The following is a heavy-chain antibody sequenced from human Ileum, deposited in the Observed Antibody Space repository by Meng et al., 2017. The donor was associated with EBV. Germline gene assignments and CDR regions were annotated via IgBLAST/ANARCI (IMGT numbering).Heavy chain of an antibody. CDR3: AGDPHSGSPH. J-gene: IGHJ4*02. D-gene: IGHD1-26*01. CDR2: MSYSGST. Sequence: QVQLQESGPGLVKPSETLSLTCTVSGGSDSSAHSFWTWIRQPPGKGLEWIGYMSYSGSTNYSPPLESRVTISVDTSKNQFSLKLSSVTAADTAVYYCAGDPHSGSPHWGQGTLVTVSS. CDR1: GGSDSSAHSF. V-gene: IGHV4-61*01.